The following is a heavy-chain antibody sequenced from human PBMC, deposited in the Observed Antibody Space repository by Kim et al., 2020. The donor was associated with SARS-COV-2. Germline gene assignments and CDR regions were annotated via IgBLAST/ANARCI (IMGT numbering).Heavy chain of an antibody. CDR3: ATSPKWELLGY. V-gene: IGHV4-59*01. CDR2: T. J-gene: IGHJ4*02. D-gene: IGHD1-26*01. Sequence: TNYTPSLKSRVTISVDTSKNQFTLKRSSVTAADTAVYYCATSPKWELLGYWGQGTLVTVSS.